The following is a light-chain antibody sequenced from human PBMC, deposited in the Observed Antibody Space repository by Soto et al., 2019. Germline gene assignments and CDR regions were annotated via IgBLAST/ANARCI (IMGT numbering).Light chain of an antibody. J-gene: IGLJ1*01. V-gene: IGLV2-14*01. CDR1: SSDVGGSNY. CDR3: SSYTSSSTLYV. CDR2: DVS. Sequence: QSALTQPASVSGSPGQSITISCTGTSSDVGGSNYVSWYQQHPGKAPKLMIYDVSNRPSGVSNRFSGSKSGNTASLTISGLQAEDEDDYYCSSYTSSSTLYVFGTGTNLTVL.